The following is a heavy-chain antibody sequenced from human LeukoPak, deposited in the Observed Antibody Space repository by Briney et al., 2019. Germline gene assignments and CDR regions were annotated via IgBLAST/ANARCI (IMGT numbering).Heavy chain of an antibody. Sequence: GGSLRLSCAASGFTSSSYGMHWVRQAPGKGLEWVAFIQYDGSNKYYADSVKGRFTISRDNSKSTLYLQMNSLRTEDTAIYYCGRDTRITTVVDYWGQGTLVTVSS. V-gene: IGHV3-30*02. CDR1: GFTSSSYG. CDR3: GRDTRITTVVDY. J-gene: IGHJ4*02. D-gene: IGHD1/OR15-1a*01. CDR2: IQYDGSNK.